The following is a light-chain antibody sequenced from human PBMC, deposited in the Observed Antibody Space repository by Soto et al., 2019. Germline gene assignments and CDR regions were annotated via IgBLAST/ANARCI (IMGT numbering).Light chain of an antibody. J-gene: IGLJ2*01. CDR2: DVS. CDR1: SSDVGGYNY. V-gene: IGLV2-14*01. CDR3: SSYTCSSTRVV. Sequence: QSALTQPASVSGSPGQSITISCTGTSSDVGGYNYVSWYQQHPGKAPKLMIYDVSNRPSGVSNRFSGSKSGHTASITISGLQDEDEADYDCSSYTCSSTRVVFGGGTKLTVL.